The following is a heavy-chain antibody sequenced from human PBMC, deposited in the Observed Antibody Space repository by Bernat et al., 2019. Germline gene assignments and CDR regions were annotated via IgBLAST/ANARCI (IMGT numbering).Heavy chain of an antibody. CDR1: GFTFSDYS. CDR2: ISSSSSSTI. V-gene: IGHV3-48*01. J-gene: IGHJ4*02. CDR3: ATNRRYFDY. Sequence: EVQLVESGGDLIQPGGSLRLSCAASGFTFSDYSMNWVRQAPGKGLEWVSYISSSSSSTIYYADSVKGRFTISRDNAKNSLYLQMNSLRAEDTAVYYCATNRRYFDYWGLGTLVTVSS.